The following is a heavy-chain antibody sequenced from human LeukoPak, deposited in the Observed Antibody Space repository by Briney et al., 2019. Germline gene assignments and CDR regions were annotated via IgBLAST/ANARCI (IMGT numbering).Heavy chain of an antibody. D-gene: IGHD4-17*01. V-gene: IGHV3-21*01. CDR1: GFTFSSYT. CDR3: AGFYYGDYFDY. CDR2: IISSSSYI. J-gene: IGHJ4*02. Sequence: GRSLRLSCAASGFTFSSYTMNWVRQAPGKGLEWVSSIISSSSYIYYADSVKGRFTISRDNAKNSLYLQMNRLRAEDTAVYYCAGFYYGDYFDYWGQGTVVTVPS.